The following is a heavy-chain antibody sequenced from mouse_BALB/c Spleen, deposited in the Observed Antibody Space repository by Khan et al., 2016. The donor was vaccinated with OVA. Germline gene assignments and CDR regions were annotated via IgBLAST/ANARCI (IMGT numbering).Heavy chain of an antibody. CDR2: ISYSGNT. D-gene: IGHD2-4*01. CDR1: GYSITSEYT. V-gene: IGHV3-2*02. CDR3: ARKDYYDYDPFPY. Sequence: VRLQQSGPGLVKPSQSLSLTCTVTGYSITSEYTWNWIRQFPGNKLEWMGFISYSGNTRYNPSLKSRISITRDTSKNQFFLQLNSVTSEDTATXYCARKDYYDYDPFPYWGQGTLVTVSA. J-gene: IGHJ3*01.